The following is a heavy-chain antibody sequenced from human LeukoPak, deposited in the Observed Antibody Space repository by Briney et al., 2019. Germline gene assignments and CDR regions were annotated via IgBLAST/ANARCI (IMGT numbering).Heavy chain of an antibody. J-gene: IGHJ4*02. CDR1: GYTFTGYY. CDR3: ARVRYCSSTSCYDY. V-gene: IGHV1-2*02. CDR2: INPNSGGT. D-gene: IGHD2-2*01. Sequence: ASVKVSCKASGYTFTGYYMHWVRQAPGQGLEWMRWINPNSGGTNYAQKFRGRVTMTRDTSISTAYMELSRLRSDDTAVYYCARVRYCSSTSCYDYWGQGTLVTVSS.